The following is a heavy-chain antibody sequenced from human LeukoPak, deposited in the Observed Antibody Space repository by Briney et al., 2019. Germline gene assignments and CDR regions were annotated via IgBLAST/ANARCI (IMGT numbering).Heavy chain of an antibody. CDR2: INEDGSTT. CDR1: GFSFSRYW. CDR3: ARGVPPCFDP. Sequence: PGGSLSLSWAASGFSFSRYWMHWVRHSPGKGLVWVSRINEDGSTTTYADSVKGRFTISRDNAKNTLHLQMNSLRAEDTAVYYCARGVPPCFDPWGQGTLVTVSS. D-gene: IGHD3-10*01. J-gene: IGHJ5*02. V-gene: IGHV3-74*03.